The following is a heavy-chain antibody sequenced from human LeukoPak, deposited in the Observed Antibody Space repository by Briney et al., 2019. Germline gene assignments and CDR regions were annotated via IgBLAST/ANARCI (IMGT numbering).Heavy chain of an antibody. CDR2: IKQDGSEK. V-gene: IGHV3-7*01. CDR1: GFTFSSYW. J-gene: IGHJ4*02. CDR3: ARDFSYYGSGSYYIN. D-gene: IGHD3-10*01. Sequence: HPGGSLRLSCAASGFTFSSYWMSWVRQAPGKGLEWVANIKQDGSEKYYVDSVKGRFTISRDNAKNSLYLQMNSLRAEDTAVYYCARDFSYYGSGSYYINWGQGTLVTVSS.